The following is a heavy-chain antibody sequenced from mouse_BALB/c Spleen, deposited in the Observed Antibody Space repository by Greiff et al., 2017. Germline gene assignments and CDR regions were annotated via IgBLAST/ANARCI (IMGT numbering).Heavy chain of an antibody. V-gene: IGHV1-4*02. J-gene: IGHJ4*01. CDR2: INPSSGYT. D-gene: IGHD1-1*02. Sequence: QVQLQQSAAELARPGASVKLSCKASGYTFTSYTMHWVKQRPGQGLEWIGYINPSSGYTEYNQKFKDKTTLTADKSSSTAYMQLSSLTSEDSAVYNSARSTVVASYYYALDYWGQGTTLTVSS. CDR1: GYTFTSYT. CDR3: ARSTVVASYYYALDY.